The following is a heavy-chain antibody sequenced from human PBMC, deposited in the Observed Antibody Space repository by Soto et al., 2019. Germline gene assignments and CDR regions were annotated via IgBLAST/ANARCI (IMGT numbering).Heavy chain of an antibody. J-gene: IGHJ4*02. Sequence: GGSLRLSCAASAFTYTMHWVRQAPGKGLEWVALISYDGSIKCYADSVKGRFTVSRDNSKNTLYLQMNTLRAEDTAVYYCATEEKDLALDYWGQGTLVTVSS. D-gene: IGHD5-12*01. CDR3: ATEEKDLALDY. CDR1: AFTYT. CDR2: ISYDGSIK. V-gene: IGHV3-30-3*01.